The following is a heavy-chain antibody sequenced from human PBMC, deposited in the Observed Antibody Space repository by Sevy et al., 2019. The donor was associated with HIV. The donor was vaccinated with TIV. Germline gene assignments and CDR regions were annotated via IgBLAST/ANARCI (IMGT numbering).Heavy chain of an antibody. D-gene: IGHD3-3*01. CDR1: GFTFSSYW. V-gene: IGHV3-7*03. J-gene: IGHJ6*02. Sequence: GGSLRLSCAASGFTFSSYWMSWVRQAPGKGLEWVANIKQDGSEKYYVDSVKGRFTISRDNAKNSLYLQMNSLRAEDTAVYYCARDSYYYDFWSGYSSYYYYGMDVWGQRTTVTVSS. CDR2: IKQDGSEK. CDR3: ARDSYYYDFWSGYSSYYYYGMDV.